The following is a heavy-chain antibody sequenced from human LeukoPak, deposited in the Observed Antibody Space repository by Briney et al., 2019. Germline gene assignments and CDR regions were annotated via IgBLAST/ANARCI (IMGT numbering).Heavy chain of an antibody. J-gene: IGHJ3*02. CDR2: IKSKTDGGTT. CDR1: GFTFGNAW. V-gene: IGHV3-15*01. D-gene: IGHD3-3*01. CDR3: TTTGDDFWSGYYKDAFDI. Sequence: GGSLRLSCAASGFTFGNAWMSWVRQAPGKGLEWVGRIKSKTDGGTTDYAAPVKGRFTISRDDSKNTLYLQMNSLKTEDTAVYYCTTTGDDFWSGYYKDAFDIWGQGTMVTVSS.